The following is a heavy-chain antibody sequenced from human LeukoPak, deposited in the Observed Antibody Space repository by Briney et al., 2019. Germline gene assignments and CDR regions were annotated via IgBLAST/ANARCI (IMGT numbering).Heavy chain of an antibody. CDR2: ISTSSSYI. D-gene: IGHD3-16*01. Sequence: GGSLRLSCAASGFTFSSYSMNWVRQAPGKGLEWVSSISTSSSYIYSADSVKGRFTISRDNAKNSLYLQMNSLRAEDTAVYYCVRDTFSPNAFDIWGQGTMVTVSS. CDR1: GFTFSSYS. J-gene: IGHJ3*02. V-gene: IGHV3-21*01. CDR3: VRDTFSPNAFDI.